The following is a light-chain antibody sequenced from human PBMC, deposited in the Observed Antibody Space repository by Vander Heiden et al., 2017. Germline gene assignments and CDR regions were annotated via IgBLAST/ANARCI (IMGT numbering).Light chain of an antibody. V-gene: IGKV1-39*01. CDR2: AGA. J-gene: IGKJ4*01. CDR3: QQSYSTPLV. CDR1: HNIYVF. Sequence: PMTQSPSSLSASVSDSITISSRASHNIYVFVNWYQQKPGKAPKLLIFAGASLQTGVPSRFSGRASGTHFTLTISGLQPDDFASYYCQQSYSTPLVFGRGTKVEVK.